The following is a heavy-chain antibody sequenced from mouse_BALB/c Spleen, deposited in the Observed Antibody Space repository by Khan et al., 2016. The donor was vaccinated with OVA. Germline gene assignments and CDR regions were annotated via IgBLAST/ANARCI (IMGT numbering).Heavy chain of an antibody. V-gene: IGHV1-18*01. CDR2: ITPNNGGT. Sequence: VRLQQSGPELVKPGTSVKIPCKASGYTFTDYNMDWVKQSHGKSLEWIGDITPNNGGTIYNQKFKGKATLTVDKSSSTAYMELPSLTSEDTAVYYCTRGGHGSPFDYWGQGTTLTVSS. CDR1: GYTFTDYN. CDR3: TRGGHGSPFDY. D-gene: IGHD1-1*01. J-gene: IGHJ2*01.